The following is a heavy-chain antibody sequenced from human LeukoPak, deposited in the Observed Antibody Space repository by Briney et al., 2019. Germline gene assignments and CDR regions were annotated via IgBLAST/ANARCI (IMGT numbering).Heavy chain of an antibody. CDR2: INPGDSDT. CDR3: ARSRSSVGATRDAFDI. V-gene: IGHV5-51*01. J-gene: IGHJ3*02. CDR1: GYSFISYW. D-gene: IGHD1-26*01. Sequence: GESLKISCKGSGYSFISYWIGWVRQMPGKGLEWMGIINPGDSDTRYSPSFQGQVTISADKSISSAYLQWSSLKASDTAMYYCARSRSSVGATRDAFDIWGQGTMVTVSS.